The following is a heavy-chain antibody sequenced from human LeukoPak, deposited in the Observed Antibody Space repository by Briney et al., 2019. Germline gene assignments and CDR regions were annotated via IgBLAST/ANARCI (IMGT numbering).Heavy chain of an antibody. CDR2: IIPIFGTA. J-gene: IGHJ4*02. CDR3: ARDRRVGITTSFDY. D-gene: IGHD3-10*01. CDR1: GGTLSSYA. Sequence: SVKVSCKASGGTLSSYAISWVRQAPGQELEWMGRIIPIFGTANYAQKFQGRVTITTDESTSTAYMELSSLSSEDTAVYYCARDRRVGITTSFDYWGQGTLVTVSS. V-gene: IGHV1-69*05.